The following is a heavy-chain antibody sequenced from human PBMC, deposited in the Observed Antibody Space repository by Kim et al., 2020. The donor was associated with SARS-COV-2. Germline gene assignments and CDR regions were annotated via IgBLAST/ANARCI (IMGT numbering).Heavy chain of an antibody. Sequence: SETLSLTCTVSGGSISSSSYYWGWIRQPPGKGLEWIGTIYYSGSTYYNPSLKSRVTISVDTSKNQFSLTLSSVTAADTAVYYCARRYTSGWYDYWGQGTLVTVSS. CDR3: ARRYTSGWYDY. J-gene: IGHJ4*02. CDR2: IYYSGST. CDR1: GGSISSSSYY. D-gene: IGHD6-19*01. V-gene: IGHV4-39*01.